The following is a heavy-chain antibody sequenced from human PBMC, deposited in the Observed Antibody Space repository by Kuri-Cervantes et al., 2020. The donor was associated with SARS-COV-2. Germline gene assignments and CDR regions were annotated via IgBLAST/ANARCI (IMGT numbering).Heavy chain of an antibody. D-gene: IGHD6-19*01. J-gene: IGHJ4*02. V-gene: IGHV3-53*05. CDR2: IYSGGST. CDR3: ARAHNGRAVADFDY. CDR1: GFTVSSNY. Sequence: GESLKISCAASGFTVSSNYMSWVRQAPGKGLEWVSVIYSGGSTYYADSVKGRFTISRDNSKNTLYLQMNSLRAEDTAVYYCARAHNGRAVADFDYWGQGTLVTVSS.